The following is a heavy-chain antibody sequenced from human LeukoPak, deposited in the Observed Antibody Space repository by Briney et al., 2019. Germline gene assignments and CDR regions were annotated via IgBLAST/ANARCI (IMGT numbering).Heavy chain of an antibody. CDR1: GYTFTRYA. J-gene: IGHJ4*02. V-gene: IGHV1-18*01. D-gene: IGHD1-26*01. CDR2: ISGYNGHT. CDR3: ARGFSANYYDY. Sequence: ASVKVSCKTSGYTFTRYAISWVRQAPGQGLEWMGWISGYNGHTYSAQKFQGRLTMITDTSTSTADMELRGLTSDDTAVFYGARGFSANYYDYWGQGTLVTVSS.